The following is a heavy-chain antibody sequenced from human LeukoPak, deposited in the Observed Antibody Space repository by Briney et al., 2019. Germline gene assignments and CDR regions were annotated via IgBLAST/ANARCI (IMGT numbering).Heavy chain of an antibody. Sequence: SETLSLTCTVSGGSISSSSYYLGWIRQPPGKGLEWIGSIYYSGSTYYNPSLKSRVTISVDTSKNQFSLKLSSLTAADTAMYYCARLQGSSSSQMGDGGWVLGYYFDYWGQGTLVTVSS. CDR3: ARLQGSSSSQMGDGGWVLGYYFDY. CDR1: GGSISSSSYY. D-gene: IGHD6-6*01. CDR2: IYYSGST. V-gene: IGHV4-39*01. J-gene: IGHJ4*02.